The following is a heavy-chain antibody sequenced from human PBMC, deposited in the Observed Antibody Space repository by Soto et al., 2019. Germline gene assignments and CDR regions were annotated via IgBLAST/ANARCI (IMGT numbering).Heavy chain of an antibody. V-gene: IGHV3-48*02. Sequence: EGSLRLSCAASGFSFSAYSVNWVRQAPGKGLEWIAYTSTSSTTKYYADSVRGRFSISRDDANDLLYLDMDKLRDEDTGIYYCAGSYSSGNWYFDYWGLGTPVTVSS. D-gene: IGHD3-10*01. J-gene: IGHJ4*02. CDR3: AGSYSSGNWYFDY. CDR1: GFSFSAYS. CDR2: TSTSSTTK.